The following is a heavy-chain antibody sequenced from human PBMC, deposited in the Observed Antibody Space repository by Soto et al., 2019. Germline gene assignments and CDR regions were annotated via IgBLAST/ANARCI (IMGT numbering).Heavy chain of an antibody. D-gene: IGHD2-15*01. CDR2: ISSNGGST. CDR3: ARSPGYCSGGSCYSYAFDI. CDR1: GFTFSSYA. Sequence: GGSLRLSCAASGFTFSSYAMHWVRQAPGKGLEYVSAISSNGGSTYYANSVKGRFTISRDNSKNTLYLQMGSLRAEDMAVYYCARSPGYCSGGSCYSYAFDIWGQGTMVTVSS. J-gene: IGHJ3*02. V-gene: IGHV3-64*01.